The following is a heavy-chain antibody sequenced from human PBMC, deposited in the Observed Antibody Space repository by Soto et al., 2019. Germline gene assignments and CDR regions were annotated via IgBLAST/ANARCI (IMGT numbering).Heavy chain of an antibody. Sequence: SETLSLTCTVSGDSITGNSYYWGWIPQPPGKGLEWIGIIYYSGSTYYNPSLKSRVTISVDTSKNQFSLRLTSVTAADTAVYYCARLYTGAYWYFDLWGRGTLVTVSS. CDR2: IYYSGST. D-gene: IGHD1-26*01. V-gene: IGHV4-39*01. CDR3: ARLYTGAYWYFDL. CDR1: GDSITGNSYY. J-gene: IGHJ2*01.